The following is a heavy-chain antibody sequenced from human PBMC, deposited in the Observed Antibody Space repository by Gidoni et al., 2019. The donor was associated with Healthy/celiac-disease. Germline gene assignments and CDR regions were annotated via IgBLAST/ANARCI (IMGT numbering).Heavy chain of an antibody. Sequence: QLQLQESGPGLVKPSETLSLTCTVSGGSISSSSYYWGWLRQPPGKGLEWIGSIYYSGSTYYNPPLKSQFTISVDTSKNKFSLKLSSVTAAEPALNYGARPPPHSIMITFGGVIGLDAFDIWGQGTMVTVSS. CDR3: ARPPPHSIMITFGGVIGLDAFDI. CDR2: IYYSGST. D-gene: IGHD3-16*02. J-gene: IGHJ3*02. V-gene: IGHV4-39*01. CDR1: GGSISSSSYY.